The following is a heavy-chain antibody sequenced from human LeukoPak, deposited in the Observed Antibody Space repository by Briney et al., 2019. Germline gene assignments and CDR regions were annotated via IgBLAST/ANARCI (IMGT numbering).Heavy chain of an antibody. D-gene: IGHD3-9*01. CDR1: GFTFSDYY. CDR2: ISSSGSTI. CDR3: ARDRYYDILTGTATPDY. Sequence: GGSLRLSCAASGFTFSDYYMSWIRQAPGKGLEWVSYISSSGSTIYYADSVKGRFTISRDNAKNSLYLRMNSLRAEDTAVYYCARDRYYDILTGTATPDYWGQGTLVTVSS. V-gene: IGHV3-11*01. J-gene: IGHJ4*02.